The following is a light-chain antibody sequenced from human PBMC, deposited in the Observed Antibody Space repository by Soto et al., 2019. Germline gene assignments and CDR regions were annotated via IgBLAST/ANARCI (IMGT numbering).Light chain of an antibody. J-gene: IGKJ5*01. CDR1: QSISSY. CDR2: AAS. V-gene: IGKV1-39*01. Sequence: IQMTQSPSSLSASVGDRVTITCRASQSISSYLNWYQQKPGKAPKLLRYAASSLQSGVPSRFSGSGSGTDFTLTISSLQPEDFATYYCQQSYSTHSITFGQGTRLEIK. CDR3: QQSYSTHSIT.